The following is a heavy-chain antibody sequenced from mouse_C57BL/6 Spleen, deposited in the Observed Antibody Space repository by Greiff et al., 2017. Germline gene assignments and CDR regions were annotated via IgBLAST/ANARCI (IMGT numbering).Heavy chain of an antibody. D-gene: IGHD3-1*01. CDR1: GFTFSSYG. V-gene: IGHV5-6*01. CDR2: ISSGGSYT. CDR3: ARHEGGYFDYFDY. J-gene: IGHJ2*01. Sequence: EVKLVESGGDLVKPGGSLKLSCAASGFTFSSYGMSWVRQTPDKRLEWVATISSGGSYTYYPDSVKGRFTISRDNAKNTLYLQMSSLKSEDTAMYYCARHEGGYFDYFDYWGQGTTLTVSS.